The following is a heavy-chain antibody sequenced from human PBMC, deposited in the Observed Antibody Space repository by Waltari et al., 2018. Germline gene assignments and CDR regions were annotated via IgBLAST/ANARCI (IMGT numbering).Heavy chain of an antibody. CDR2: INHSGST. CDR3: ARRSTNGVREAYGMDV. J-gene: IGHJ6*02. D-gene: IGHD2-8*01. V-gene: IGHV4-34*01. CDR1: GGSFSGYY. Sequence: QVQLQQWGAGLLKPSETLSLTCAVYGGSFSGYYWSWIRQPPGKGLEWIGEINHSGSTNYNPYLKSRVTISVDTSKNQFSLKLSSVTAADTAVYYCARRSTNGVREAYGMDVWGQGTTVTVSS.